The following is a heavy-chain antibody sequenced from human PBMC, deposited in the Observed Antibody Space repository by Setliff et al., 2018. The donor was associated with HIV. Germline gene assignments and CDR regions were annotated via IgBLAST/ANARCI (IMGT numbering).Heavy chain of an antibody. Sequence: ETLSLTCTVSGGSISSSGYYWGWIRQPPGKGLEWIGSIYYSGSTYYNPSLRSRVTISADTSKNQFSLRLGSVIAADTAVYYCARRYSYGFGYWGQGTLFAVSS. CDR2: IYYSGST. CDR3: ARRYSYGFGY. CDR1: GGSISSSGYY. D-gene: IGHD5-18*01. V-gene: IGHV4-39*01. J-gene: IGHJ4*02.